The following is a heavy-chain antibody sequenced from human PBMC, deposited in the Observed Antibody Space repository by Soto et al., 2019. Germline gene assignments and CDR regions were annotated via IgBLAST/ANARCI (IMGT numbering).Heavy chain of an antibody. Sequence: SETLSLTCAVSGYSISSGYYWGWIRQPPGKGLEWIGSIYHSGSTYYNPSLKSRVTISVDTSKNQFSLRLTSVTAADTAMYYCARVDSSSGFDYWGQGTLVTVSS. V-gene: IGHV4-38-2*01. J-gene: IGHJ4*02. CDR3: ARVDSSSGFDY. CDR2: IYHSGST. D-gene: IGHD6-6*01. CDR1: GYSISSGYY.